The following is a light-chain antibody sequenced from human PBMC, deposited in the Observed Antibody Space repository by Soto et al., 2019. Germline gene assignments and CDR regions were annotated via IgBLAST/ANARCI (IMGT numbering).Light chain of an antibody. J-gene: IGKJ2*01. Sequence: DIQMTQSPSSLSASVGDRVTITCLASQGISNYLAWYQQKPGKVPKLLIYAASTLQSAVPSRFSGSGSGTDFTLTSSSLQPEDVATYFGEKYNSAPPTFGQGTKLEIK. V-gene: IGKV1-27*01. CDR3: EKYNSAPPT. CDR2: AAS. CDR1: QGISNY.